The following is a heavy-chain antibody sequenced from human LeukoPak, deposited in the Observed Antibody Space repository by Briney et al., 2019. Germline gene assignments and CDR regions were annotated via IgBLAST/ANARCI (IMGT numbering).Heavy chain of an antibody. D-gene: IGHD3-10*01. V-gene: IGHV1-2*02. CDR2: INPNSGGT. Sequence: ASVTVSCKASGYTFTGYYIHWVRQAPGQGLEWMGWINPNSGGTNYAQKFQGRVTMTRDTSISTAYMELSRLRSDDTAVYYCARELVRGVIRFDPWGQGTLVTVSS. CDR1: GYTFTGYY. CDR3: ARELVRGVIRFDP. J-gene: IGHJ5*02.